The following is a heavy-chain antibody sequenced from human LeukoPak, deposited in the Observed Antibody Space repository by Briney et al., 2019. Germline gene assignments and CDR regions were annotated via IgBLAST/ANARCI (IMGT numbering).Heavy chain of an antibody. CDR2: INPNSGGT. Sequence: AASVTVSCTASGYTFTGYYMHWVRQAPGQGLEWMGWINPNSGGTNYAQKFQGWVTMTRDTSISTAYMELSRLRSDDTAVYYCAREDLGQTGTNYGMDVWGQGTTDTVSS. J-gene: IGHJ6*02. D-gene: IGHD1-1*01. V-gene: IGHV1-2*04. CDR3: AREDLGQTGTNYGMDV. CDR1: GYTFTGYY.